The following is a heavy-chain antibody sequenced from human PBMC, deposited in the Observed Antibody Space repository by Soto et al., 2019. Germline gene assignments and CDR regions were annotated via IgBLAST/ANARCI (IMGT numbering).Heavy chain of an antibody. D-gene: IGHD6-19*01. CDR1: GYSFTSYW. Sequence: GESLQISCKGSGYSFTSYWISWVRQMPGKGLEWMGRIDPSDSYTNYSPSFQGHVTISADKSISTAYLQWSSLKASDTAMYYCAGEWLVNYYYYGMDVWGQGTTVTVSS. CDR2: IDPSDSYT. V-gene: IGHV5-10-1*01. J-gene: IGHJ6*02. CDR3: AGEWLVNYYYYGMDV.